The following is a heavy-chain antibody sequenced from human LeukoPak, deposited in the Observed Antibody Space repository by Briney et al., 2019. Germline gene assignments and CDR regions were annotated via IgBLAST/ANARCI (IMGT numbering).Heavy chain of an antibody. D-gene: IGHD5-18*01. J-gene: IGHJ4*02. CDR3: TTGTWIQLWLADY. V-gene: IGHV3-15*01. CDR2: INPSSDGGTT. CDR1: GFTFTKAW. Sequence: GGSLRLSCAASGFTFTKAWMSWVRQAPGKGLEWVGHINPSSDGGTTDYAAPVKGRFSISRDDSKNTLHLQVNRLKTEDTAVYYCTTGTWIQLWLADYWGQGTLVTVSS.